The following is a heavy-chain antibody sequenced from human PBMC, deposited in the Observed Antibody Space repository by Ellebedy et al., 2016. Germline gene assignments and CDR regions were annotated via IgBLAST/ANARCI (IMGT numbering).Heavy chain of an antibody. V-gene: IGHV3-23*01. CDR2: ISAGTGTT. CDR3: ARLTDY. CDR1: GFTFSGYS. D-gene: IGHD3-9*01. J-gene: IGHJ4*02. Sequence: GESLKISXEASGFTFSGYSMNWVRQAPGKGLEWVSGISAGTGTTYYADSVKGRFTISRDNSKNTLYLQMNSLRADDTAVYYCARLTDYWGQGTLVTVSS.